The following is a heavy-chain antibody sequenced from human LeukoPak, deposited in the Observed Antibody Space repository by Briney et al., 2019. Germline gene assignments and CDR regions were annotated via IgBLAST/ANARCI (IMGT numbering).Heavy chain of an antibody. CDR2: IRYDGRNK. V-gene: IGHV3-30*02. D-gene: IGHD2-15*01. CDR1: GFTFSSYG. J-gene: IGHJ4*02. CDR3: ASIVVVAADAKNDY. Sequence: GGSLRLSCAASGFTFSSYGMHWVRQAPGKGLEWVAFIRYDGRNKYYADSVKGRFTISRDNSKNTLYLQMNSLRAEDTAVYYCASIVVVAADAKNDYWGQGTLVTVSS.